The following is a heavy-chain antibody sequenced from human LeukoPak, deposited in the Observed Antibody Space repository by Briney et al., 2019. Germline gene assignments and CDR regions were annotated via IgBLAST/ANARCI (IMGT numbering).Heavy chain of an antibody. Sequence: SETLSLTCTVSGGSISSYYWSWVRQPPGKGLEWMGYIYYSGSTNYNPSLKSRVTISVDTSKNQFSLKLSSVTAADTAVYYCARDYGTDINWFDPWGQGTLVTVSS. V-gene: IGHV4-59*01. CDR3: ARDYGTDINWFDP. J-gene: IGHJ5*02. CDR2: IYYSGST. CDR1: GGSISSYY. D-gene: IGHD1-7*01.